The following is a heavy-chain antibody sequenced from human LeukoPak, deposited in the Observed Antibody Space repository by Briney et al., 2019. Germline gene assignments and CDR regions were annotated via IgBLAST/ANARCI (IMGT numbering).Heavy chain of an antibody. CDR2: ISSSGSTI. Sequence: GGSLRLSCAASGFTFSDYYMSWIRQAPGKGLEWVSYISSSGSTIYYADSVKGRFTISRDNAKNSLYLQMNSLRAEDTAVYYCARAPPDYYGSGSYNPYYYYMDVWGKGTTVTISS. CDR3: ARAPPDYYGSGSYNPYYYYMDV. J-gene: IGHJ6*03. V-gene: IGHV3-11*01. D-gene: IGHD3-10*01. CDR1: GFTFSDYY.